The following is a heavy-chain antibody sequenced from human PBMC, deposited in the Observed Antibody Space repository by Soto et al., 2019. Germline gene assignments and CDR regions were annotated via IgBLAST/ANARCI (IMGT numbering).Heavy chain of an antibody. J-gene: IGHJ4*02. CDR3: ARRPVTYYFDY. CDR2: ISYDGSNK. CDR1: GFTFSNYA. D-gene: IGHD4-17*01. Sequence: QVQLVESGGGVVQPGRSLRLSCAASGFTFSNYAMHWVRQAPGKGLEWVAVISYDGSNKYYADSVKGRFTISRDNSKNTLYLQMNRLRAEDTAVYYCARRPVTYYFDYLGQGTLVTVSS. V-gene: IGHV3-30-3*01.